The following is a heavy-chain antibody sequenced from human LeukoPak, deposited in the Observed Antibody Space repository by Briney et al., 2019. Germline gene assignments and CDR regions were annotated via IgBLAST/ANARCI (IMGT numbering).Heavy chain of an antibody. J-gene: IGHJ4*02. Sequence: ASVKVSCKASGYTFTSSSMNCVRQAPGQGLEWMGWINANTGNPTFVPGFTGRFVFSLDTSVSTAYLQISSLMAEDTAVYYCAKDTWDYWGQGTLVTVSS. V-gene: IGHV7-4-1*01. CDR3: AKDTWDY. CDR2: INANTGNP. CDR1: GYTFTSSS.